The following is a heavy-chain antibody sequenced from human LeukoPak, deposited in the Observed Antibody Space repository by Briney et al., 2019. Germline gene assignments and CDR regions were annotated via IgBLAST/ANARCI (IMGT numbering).Heavy chain of an antibody. Sequence: GGSLRLSCAASGSTFSNYWMTWVRQAPGKGLEWVANINRDGSEGYYVDSVKGRFTISRDDAKSSLYLQMNSLRAEDTAVYYCARQNAMDVWGQGTTVIVFS. CDR1: GSTFSNYW. V-gene: IGHV3-7*03. CDR2: INRDGSEG. CDR3: ARQNAMDV. J-gene: IGHJ6*02.